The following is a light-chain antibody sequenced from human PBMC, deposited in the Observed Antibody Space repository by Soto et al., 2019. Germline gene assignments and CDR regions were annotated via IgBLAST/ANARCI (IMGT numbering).Light chain of an antibody. J-gene: IGKJ2*01. CDR1: QDISNY. V-gene: IGKV1-33*01. Sequence: DIQMTQSPSSLSASVGDRVTITCQSSQDISNYLNWYQQKPGKAPKLLIYDAFNLETGVPSRLSGSGSGTDFTFTISSLQPEDIAKSYCQQYDKLPYPFGQGTKLAIK. CDR3: QQYDKLPYP. CDR2: DAF.